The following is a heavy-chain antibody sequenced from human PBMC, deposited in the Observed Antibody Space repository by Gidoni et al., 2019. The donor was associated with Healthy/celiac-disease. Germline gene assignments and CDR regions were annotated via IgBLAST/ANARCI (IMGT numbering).Heavy chain of an antibody. J-gene: IGHJ6*02. D-gene: IGHD2-21*01. CDR2: FIPIFGTA. CDR1: GGTTSSDA. Sequence: QAQLVQCCAEVQKPGPSAQVYCTASGGTTSSDATSWVRQAPGQGLEWRGGFIPIFGTATYAQKCQGRVTITADESTSTAYMELSSVRSEDTAVYYCANHCGGARPPYYYYGMDVWGQGTTVTVSS. V-gene: IGHV1-69*01. CDR3: ANHCGGARPPYYYYGMDV.